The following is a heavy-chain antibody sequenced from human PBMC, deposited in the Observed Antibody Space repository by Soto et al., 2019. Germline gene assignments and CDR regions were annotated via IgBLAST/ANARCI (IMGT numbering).Heavy chain of an antibody. J-gene: IGHJ6*04. CDR1: GFTFSSYA. CDR3: AKGIEMATISDSMDV. V-gene: IGHV3-23*01. CDR2: ISGSGGST. Sequence: EVQLLESGGGLVQPGGSLRLSCAASGFTFSSYAMSWVRQAPGKGLEWVSAISGSGGSTYYADSVKGRFTLSKDNSKNTLYLQMNSLRAEDTAVYYCAKGIEMATISDSMDVWGKGTTVTVSS. D-gene: IGHD5-12*01.